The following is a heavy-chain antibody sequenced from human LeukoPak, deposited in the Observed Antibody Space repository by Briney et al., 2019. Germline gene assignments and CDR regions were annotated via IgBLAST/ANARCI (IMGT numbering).Heavy chain of an antibody. J-gene: IGHJ6*03. Sequence: SETLSLTCAVYGGSFSGYYWSWIRQPPGKGLEWIGEINHSGSTNYNPSLKSRVTISVDMSKNQFSLKLSSVTAADTAVYYCARGLRYYYGSGSYFMDVWGKGTTVTVSS. D-gene: IGHD3-10*01. V-gene: IGHV4-34*01. CDR3: ARGLRYYYGSGSYFMDV. CDR1: GGSFSGYY. CDR2: INHSGST.